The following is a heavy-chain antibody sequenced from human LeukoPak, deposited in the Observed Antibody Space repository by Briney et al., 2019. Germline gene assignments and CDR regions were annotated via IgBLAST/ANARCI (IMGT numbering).Heavy chain of an antibody. Sequence: GGSLRLSCAASGFTFKNYAMNWVRQAPGRGLEWVSGISRSGGSTYYADSVKGWFTISRDNSKNTLFLQMNSLRADDTAVCYCAKEPYGDSGLVLGSWGQGTLVTVSS. CDR2: ISRSGGST. D-gene: IGHD4-17*01. V-gene: IGHV3-23*01. CDR1: GFTFKNYA. J-gene: IGHJ4*02. CDR3: AKEPYGDSGLVLGS.